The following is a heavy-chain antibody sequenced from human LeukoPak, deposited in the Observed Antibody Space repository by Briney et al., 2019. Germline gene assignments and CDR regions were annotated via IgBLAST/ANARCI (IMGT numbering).Heavy chain of an antibody. D-gene: IGHD1-26*01. CDR3: AKDPDSGSHLGWFDP. CDR1: GFSFSSDG. J-gene: IGHJ5*02. Sequence: GGTLRLSCAASGFSFSSDGMSWVRQAPGKGLEWVSGILGGAGSTYYADSVKGRFTISRDNSKNTLYLQMNSLRAEDTAVYYCAKDPDSGSHLGWFDPWGQGTLVTVSS. V-gene: IGHV3-23*01. CDR2: ILGGAGST.